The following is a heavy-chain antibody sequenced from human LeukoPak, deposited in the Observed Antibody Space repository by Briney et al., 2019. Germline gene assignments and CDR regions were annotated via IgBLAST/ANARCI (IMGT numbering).Heavy chain of an antibody. Sequence: SETLSLTCTVSGGSISSSNYYWGWIRQPPGKGLEWIGSMFYSGKTYHNPSLKSRLSISLDTSKNQVSLNLGSVTAADTAVYYCARATSPYSFNWFDPWGQGTLVTVSS. D-gene: IGHD2-21*01. V-gene: IGHV4-39*07. CDR1: GGSISSSNYY. CDR2: MFYSGKT. CDR3: ARATSPYSFNWFDP. J-gene: IGHJ5*02.